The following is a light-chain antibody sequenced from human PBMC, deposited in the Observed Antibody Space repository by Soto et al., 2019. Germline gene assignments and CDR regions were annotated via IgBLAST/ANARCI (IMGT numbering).Light chain of an antibody. J-gene: IGKJ3*01. CDR2: GAV. CDR1: RSVGNN. CDR3: QQYNDWPRT. Sequence: EIVLTQSPATLSLSPGERATLSCRASRSVGNNLAWYQKKPGQAPRLLIYGAVTRATGIPARFSGSGSGTEFTLTISSLQSEDFALYYCQQYNDWPRTFGPGTKVDIK. V-gene: IGKV3-15*01.